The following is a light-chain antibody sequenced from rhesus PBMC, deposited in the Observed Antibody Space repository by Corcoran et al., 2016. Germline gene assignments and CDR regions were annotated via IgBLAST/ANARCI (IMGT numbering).Light chain of an antibody. CDR2: KVT. CDR1: QSLLHSNGNTY. V-gene: IGKV2S2*01. Sequence: DIVMTQTPLSLPVTPGEPASISCRSSQSLLHSNGNTYLDWYLQKPGQSPRLLIYKVTNRESGVPDRFSCSGSGTDFTLKISRVEPGDVGAYYCMQSTKEYSFGQGTKVEIK. CDR3: MQSTKEYS. J-gene: IGKJ2*01.